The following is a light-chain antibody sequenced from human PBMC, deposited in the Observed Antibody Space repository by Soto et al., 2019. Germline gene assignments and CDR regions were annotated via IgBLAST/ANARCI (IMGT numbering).Light chain of an antibody. CDR3: QQSYSTSPLT. V-gene: IGKV1-39*01. CDR2: AAS. CDR1: QSISIY. J-gene: IGKJ4*01. Sequence: DIPMTQSPSSLSASVGDRVTITCRASQSISIYLNWYQQKPGKAPKLLIYAASSLQSGVPSRFSGSGSGTDFTLTISSLQPEDFATYYCQQSYSTSPLTFGGGTKVEIK.